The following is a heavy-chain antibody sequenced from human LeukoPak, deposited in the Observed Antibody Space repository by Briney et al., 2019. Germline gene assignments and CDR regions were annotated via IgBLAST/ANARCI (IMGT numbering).Heavy chain of an antibody. CDR1: SGSISSSSYY. D-gene: IGHD4-17*01. V-gene: IGHV4-39*07. J-gene: IGHJ4*02. CDR3: AKLRAGWMTTVTTNYFDY. CDR2: IYYSGNT. Sequence: PSETLSLTCSVSSGSISSSSYYWGWIRQPPGKGLEWIGSIYYSGNTYYNPSLKSRVTISVDTSKNQFSLKLSSVTAADTAVYYCAKLRAGWMTTVTTNYFDYWGQGTLVTVSS.